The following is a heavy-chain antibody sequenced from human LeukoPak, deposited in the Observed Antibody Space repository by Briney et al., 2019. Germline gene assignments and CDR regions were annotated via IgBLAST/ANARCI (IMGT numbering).Heavy chain of an antibody. CDR1: GYTFTSYD. CDR2: MNPNSGGT. CDR3: ARVGEYSGYERGYYYYYMDV. J-gene: IGHJ6*03. Sequence: ASVKVSCKASGYTFTSYDINWVRQATGQGLEWMGWMNPNSGGTNYAQKFQGRVTMTRDTSISTAYMDLSRLRSDDTAVYYCARVGEYSGYERGYYYYYMDVWGKGSTVTVSS. D-gene: IGHD5-12*01. V-gene: IGHV1-2*02.